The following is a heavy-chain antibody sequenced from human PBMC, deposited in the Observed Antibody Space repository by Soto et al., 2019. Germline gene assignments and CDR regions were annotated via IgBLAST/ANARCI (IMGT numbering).Heavy chain of an antibody. V-gene: IGHV3-11*06. CDR2: ISSSSGYT. D-gene: IGHD4-17*01. Sequence: GGSLRLSCAASGFTFSDYYMSWIRQAPGKGLERVSYISSSSGYTNYADSVKGRFTISRDNAKNSLYLQMNSLRAEDTAVYYCAKEYGRLVYWGQGTLVTVSS. CDR3: AKEYGRLVY. CDR1: GFTFSDYY. J-gene: IGHJ4*02.